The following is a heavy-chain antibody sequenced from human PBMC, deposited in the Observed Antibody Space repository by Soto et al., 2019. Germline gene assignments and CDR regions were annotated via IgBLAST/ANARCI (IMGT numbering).Heavy chain of an antibody. D-gene: IGHD5-12*01. CDR2: IIPIFGTA. CDR3: ARDRRDGYNLYYYYGMDV. Sequence: QVQLVQSGAEVKKPGSSVKVSCKASGGTFSSYAISWVRQAPGQGLEWMGGIIPIFGTANYAQKFQGRVTITAEESTSTAYRELSSLRSEDTAVYYCARDRRDGYNLYYYYGMDVWGQGTTVTVSS. CDR1: GGTFSSYA. J-gene: IGHJ6*02. V-gene: IGHV1-69*12.